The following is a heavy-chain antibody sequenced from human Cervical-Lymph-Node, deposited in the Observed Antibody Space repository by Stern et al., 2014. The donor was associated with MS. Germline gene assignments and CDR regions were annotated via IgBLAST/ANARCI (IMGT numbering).Heavy chain of an antibody. CDR3: VREYYGSGSFDI. Sequence: EMQLVESGGGLVQPGGSLRLSCEGSGFSFSRYWMHWVRQAPGKGLVWVSRINSDGITTTYADSVKGRFTISRDNAKNTVYLEMDSLRAEDTAVYYCVREYYGSGSFDIWGQGTKVTVSS. CDR2: INSDGITT. D-gene: IGHD3-10*01. V-gene: IGHV3-74*03. CDR1: GFSFSRYW. J-gene: IGHJ3*02.